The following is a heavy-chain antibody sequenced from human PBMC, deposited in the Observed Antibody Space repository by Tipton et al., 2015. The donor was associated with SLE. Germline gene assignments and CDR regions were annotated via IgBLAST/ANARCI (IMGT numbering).Heavy chain of an antibody. CDR1: GFSVSNNY. D-gene: IGHD3-22*01. CDR3: AKVDHGGYPGFIDY. Sequence: SLRLSCAASGFSVSNNYMTWVRQAPGKGLEWVSLISSGGTTQYADSVKGRFTVSRDNSKNTLYLQMSSLRAEDTAIYYCAKVDHGGYPGFIDYWGQGTLVTVSS. CDR2: ISSGGTT. J-gene: IGHJ4*02. V-gene: IGHV3-66*01.